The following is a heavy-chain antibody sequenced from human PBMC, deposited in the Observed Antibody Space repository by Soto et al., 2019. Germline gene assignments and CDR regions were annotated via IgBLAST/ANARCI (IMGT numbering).Heavy chain of an antibody. V-gene: IGHV3-53*01. CDR1: GFTVSSNY. CDR2: IYSGGST. J-gene: IGHJ6*02. D-gene: IGHD2-21*02. CDR3: ARPHGGNSLDYGMDV. Sequence: GGSLRLSCAASGFTVSSNYMSWVRQAPGKGLEWVSVIYSGGSTYYADSVKGRFTISRDNSKNTLYLQMNSLRAEDTAVYYCARPHGGNSLDYGMDVWGQGTTVTV.